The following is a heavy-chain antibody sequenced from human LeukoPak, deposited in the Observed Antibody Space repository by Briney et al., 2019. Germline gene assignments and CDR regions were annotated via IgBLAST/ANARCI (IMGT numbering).Heavy chain of an antibody. J-gene: IGHJ4*02. CDR1: GYTFTGYY. V-gene: IGHV1-2*02. D-gene: IGHD6-19*01. Sequence: ASVKVSCKASGYTFTGYYMHWVRQAPGQGLEWMGWINPNSGGTNFAQKFQGRVTMTRDTSTSTVYMELSSLRSEDTAVYYCAREIAVAAPLHDYWGQGTLVTVSS. CDR3: AREIAVAAPLHDY. CDR2: INPNSGGT.